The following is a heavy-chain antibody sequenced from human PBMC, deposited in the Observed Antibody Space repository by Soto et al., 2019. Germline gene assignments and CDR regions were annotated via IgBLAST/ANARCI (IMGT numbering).Heavy chain of an antibody. D-gene: IGHD3-10*01. Sequence: GSLRLSCAASGFSFSSYSMNWVRQAPGKGLEWVSSISSSSSYRYYADSVKGRFTISRDSAKNSLYLQMNSLRAEDTAVYYCARDPPKFYYGSGNFDYWGQGALVTVSS. CDR3: ARDPPKFYYGSGNFDY. J-gene: IGHJ4*02. CDR1: GFSFSSYS. V-gene: IGHV3-21*01. CDR2: ISSSSSYR.